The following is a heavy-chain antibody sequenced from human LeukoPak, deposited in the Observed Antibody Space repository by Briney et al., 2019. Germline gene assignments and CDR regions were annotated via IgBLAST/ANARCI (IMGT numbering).Heavy chain of an antibody. CDR3: ARSASYLVGHDY. D-gene: IGHD1-26*01. J-gene: IGHJ4*02. CDR2: ISPGDSDT. Sequence: GASLKISFKGSGYSFTSYWIGWVRPMPGKGLEWMGLISPGDSDTRYSTSLQGHVTISADKSSSTAYLQWSSLKASDTAMYYCARSASYLVGHDYWGQGTLVTVSS. V-gene: IGHV5-51*01. CDR1: GYSFTSYW.